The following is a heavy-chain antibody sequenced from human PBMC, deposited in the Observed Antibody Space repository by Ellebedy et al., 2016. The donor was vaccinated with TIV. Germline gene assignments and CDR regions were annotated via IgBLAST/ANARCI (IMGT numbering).Heavy chain of an antibody. J-gene: IGHJ4*02. Sequence: GESLKISCAVSGLTFSRYAMNSVRQAPGKGLEWVSIISSSSDNTYYADSVKGRFTISRDNSKNTLYLQMNSLRADDTAEYYCASFYDGSGYHRKTFDYWGQGTLVTVSS. CDR1: GLTFSRYA. D-gene: IGHD3-22*01. V-gene: IGHV3-23*01. CDR3: ASFYDGSGYHRKTFDY. CDR2: ISSSSDNT.